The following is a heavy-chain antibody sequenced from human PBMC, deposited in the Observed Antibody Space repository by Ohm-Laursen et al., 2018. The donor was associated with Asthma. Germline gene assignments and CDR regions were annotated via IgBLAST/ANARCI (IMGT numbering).Heavy chain of an antibody. J-gene: IGHJ4*02. Sequence: SDTLSLTCTVSGGSVSSGSYYWSWIRQPPGKGLEWIGYIYYSGSTYYNPSLKSRVTISVDTSKNHFSLKLSSVTAADTAVFYCAREGRGIDHWGQGTLVTVSS. CDR1: GGSVSSGSYY. CDR3: AREGRGIDH. CDR2: IYYSGST. V-gene: IGHV4-61*03.